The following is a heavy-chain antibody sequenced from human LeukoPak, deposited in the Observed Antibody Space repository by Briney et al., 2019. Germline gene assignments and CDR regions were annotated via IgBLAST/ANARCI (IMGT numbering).Heavy chain of an antibody. CDR3: AGDRSSGWFFDY. D-gene: IGHD6-19*01. CDR1: GGTFSSYA. Sequence: SVKVSCKASGGTFSSYAISWVRQAPGQGLEWMGGIIPIFGTANYAQKFQGRVTITADKSTSTAYMELSSLRSEDTAVYYCAGDRSSGWFFDYWGQGTLVTVSS. CDR2: IIPIFGTA. V-gene: IGHV1-69*06. J-gene: IGHJ4*02.